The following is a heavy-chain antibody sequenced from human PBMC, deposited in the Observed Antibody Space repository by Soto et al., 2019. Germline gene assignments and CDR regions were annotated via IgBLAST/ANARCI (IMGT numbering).Heavy chain of an antibody. D-gene: IGHD1-26*01. CDR1: GGSISSGGYS. CDR3: ARAWGEAYYYGMDV. V-gene: IGHV4-30-2*01. J-gene: IGHJ6*02. CDR2: IYHSGST. Sequence: SETLSLTCAVSGGSISSGGYSWSWVRQPPGKGLEWIGYIYHSGSTYYNPSLKSRVTISVDRSKNQFSLKLSSVTAADTAVYYCARAWGEAYYYGMDVWGQGTTVTVSS.